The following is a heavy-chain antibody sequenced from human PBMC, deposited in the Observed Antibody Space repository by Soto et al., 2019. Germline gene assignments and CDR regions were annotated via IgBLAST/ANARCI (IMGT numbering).Heavy chain of an antibody. CDR1: GGSISSSSYY. J-gene: IGHJ4*02. CDR3: ARRRSSSSDFDY. V-gene: IGHV4-39*01. CDR2: IYYSGST. Sequence: SETLSLTCTVSGGSISSSSYYWGWIRQPPGKGLEWIGSIYYSGSTYYNPSLKSRVTISVDTSKNQFSLKLSSVTAADTAVYYCARRRSSSSDFDYWGQGTLVTVSS. D-gene: IGHD6-6*01.